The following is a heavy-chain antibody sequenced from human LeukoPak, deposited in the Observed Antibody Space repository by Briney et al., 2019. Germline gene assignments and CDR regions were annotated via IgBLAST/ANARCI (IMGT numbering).Heavy chain of an antibody. D-gene: IGHD2-8*01. CDR3: ARTLILGAVY. CDR2: IYYSGST. V-gene: IGHV4-39*07. Sequence: NPSETLSLTCTVSGGSISSSSYYWGWIRQPPGKGLEWIGSIYYSGSTYYNPSLKSRVTISVDTSKNQFSLKLSSVTAADTAVYYCARTLILGAVYWGQGTLVTVSS. J-gene: IGHJ4*02. CDR1: GGSISSSSYY.